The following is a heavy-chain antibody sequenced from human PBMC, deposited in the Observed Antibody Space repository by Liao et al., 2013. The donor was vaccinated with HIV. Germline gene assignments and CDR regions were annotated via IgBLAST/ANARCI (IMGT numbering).Heavy chain of an antibody. J-gene: IGHJ4*02. Sequence: QLQLQESGPGLVKPSETLSLTCTVSGGSISSSSYYWGWIRQPPGKGLEWIGSIYYSGSTYYNPSLKSRVTISVDTSKNQFSLKLSSVTAADTAVYYCARDIASGWFGELSPGYFDYWAREPWSPSPQ. V-gene: IGHV4-39*07. D-gene: IGHD3-10*01. CDR1: GGSISSSSYY. CDR3: ARDIASGWFGELSPGYFDY. CDR2: IYYSGST.